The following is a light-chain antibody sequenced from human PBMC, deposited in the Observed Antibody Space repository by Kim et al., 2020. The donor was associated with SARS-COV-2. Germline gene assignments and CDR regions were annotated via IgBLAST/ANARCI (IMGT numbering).Light chain of an antibody. J-gene: IGKJ1*01. CDR1: QTIRRGW. V-gene: IGKV1-5*01. CDR3: QQYNSYSAT. CDR2: DAS. Sequence: DIQVTQSPSTLAASVGDRITITCRASQTIRRGWLAWYQQKPGKAPSLLIYDASTLESGVPSRFSGSGSGTEFTLTINSLQPDDFATYYCQQYNSYSATFGQGTKVDIK.